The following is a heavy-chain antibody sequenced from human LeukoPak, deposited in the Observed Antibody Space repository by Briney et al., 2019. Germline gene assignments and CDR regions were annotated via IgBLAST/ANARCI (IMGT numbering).Heavy chain of an antibody. D-gene: IGHD6-19*01. V-gene: IGHV4-39*01. CDR1: GVSISSSSYC. CDR3: ARHIRRQWLSEFDY. CDR2: ICDSGST. J-gene: IGHJ4*02. Sequence: SETLSLTCTVSGVSISSSSYCWGWIRHPPGTGLEWVGSICDSGSTYHNVSLKSRVTMSVDTPKNQFSLNLRSVTAADTAVYYCARHIRRQWLSEFDYWGQGTLVTVSS.